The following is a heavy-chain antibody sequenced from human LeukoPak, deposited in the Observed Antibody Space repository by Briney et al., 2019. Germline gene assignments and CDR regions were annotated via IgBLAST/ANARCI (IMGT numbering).Heavy chain of an antibody. CDR3: AREWN. CDR2: IKDDGSEI. CDR1: GLTFRTDW. Sequence: HPGGSLRLSCVASGLTFRTDWMSWVRQAPGKGPEWVASIKDDGSEIYYVDSVRGRFTISRDNAKNSLYLQMNSLRAEDTAVYYCAREWNWGQGSLVTVSS. V-gene: IGHV3-7*01. J-gene: IGHJ4*02.